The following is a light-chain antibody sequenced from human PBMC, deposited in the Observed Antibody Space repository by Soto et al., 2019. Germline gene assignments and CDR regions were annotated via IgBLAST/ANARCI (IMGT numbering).Light chain of an antibody. CDR3: QHYNNWPRT. CDR2: GAS. J-gene: IGKJ1*01. V-gene: IGKV3-15*01. Sequence: EIVMTQSPATLSVSPGERATLSCRASQSVSSNLAWYQQKPGQAPRLLIYGASTRAPGIPARFSGSGSGTEFTLTISSLQSEDFAVYYCQHYNNWPRTFGQGTKVEL. CDR1: QSVSSN.